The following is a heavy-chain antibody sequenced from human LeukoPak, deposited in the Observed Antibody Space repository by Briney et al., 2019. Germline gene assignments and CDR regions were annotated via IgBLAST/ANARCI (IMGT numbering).Heavy chain of an antibody. CDR1: GFTFNNFA. CDR2: ISIDGART. Sequence: GGSPRLSCAASGFTFNNFAMHWVRQAPGKGLEWVAVISIDGARTYSADSVKGRFTISRDNSKKTLYLKMNTVRAEDTAVYYCAKGEGGSSSWYDFYDYGMDVWGKGTTVTVSS. D-gene: IGHD2-2*01. V-gene: IGHV3-30*18. CDR3: AKGEGGSSSWYDFYDYGMDV. J-gene: IGHJ6*04.